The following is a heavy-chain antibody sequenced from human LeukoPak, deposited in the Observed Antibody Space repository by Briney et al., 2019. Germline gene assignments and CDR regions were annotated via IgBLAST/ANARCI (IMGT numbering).Heavy chain of an antibody. CDR1: GGTFSSYA. V-gene: IGHV1-69*05. Sequence: ASVKVSCKASGGTFSSYAISWVRQAPGQGLEWMGRIIPIFGTANYAQKFQGRVTITTDESTSTAYMELSSLRSKDTAVYYCAIGTTMVRGVIWGQGTLVTVSS. CDR2: IIPIFGTA. J-gene: IGHJ4*02. CDR3: AIGTTMVRGVI. D-gene: IGHD3-10*01.